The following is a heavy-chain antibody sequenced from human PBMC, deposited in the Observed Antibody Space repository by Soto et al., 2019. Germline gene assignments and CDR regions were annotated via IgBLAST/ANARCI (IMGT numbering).Heavy chain of an antibody. Sequence: EVQLVESGGGLVKPGGSLRLSCAASGFTFSSHSMNWVRQAPGKGLEWVSSISSSSTYIYYADSVKGRFTISRDNANNSRYLQMNSLRAEDTAVYYCASHPWDSSGYWCYFDYWGRGTLVTVSS. V-gene: IGHV3-21*01. D-gene: IGHD3-22*01. J-gene: IGHJ4*02. CDR1: GFTFSSHS. CDR3: ASHPWDSSGYWCYFDY. CDR2: ISSSSTYI.